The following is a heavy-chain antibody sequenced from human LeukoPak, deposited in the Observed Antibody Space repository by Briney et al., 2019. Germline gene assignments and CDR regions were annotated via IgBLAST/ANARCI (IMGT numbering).Heavy chain of an antibody. CDR3: ARPPGIAAAWLDP. D-gene: IGHD6-13*01. CDR2: LCYSGST. V-gene: IGHV4-39*01. J-gene: IGHJ5*02. Sequence: PSETLSLTCTVSGGSISGSSDCWGWIRQPPGKGLEWIGNLCYSGSTYHNPSLKSRVTISVDTSKNQFSLKLRSVTAADTAVYYCARPPGIAAAWLDPWGQGTLVTVSS. CDR1: GGSISGSSDC.